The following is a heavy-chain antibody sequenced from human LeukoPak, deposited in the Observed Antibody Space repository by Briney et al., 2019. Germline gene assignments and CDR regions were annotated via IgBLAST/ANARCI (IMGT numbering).Heavy chain of an antibody. D-gene: IGHD2-2*01. CDR1: GGSLSRYY. Sequence: PSETLSLTCVVSGGSLSRYYWSWIRQPPGKGLEWIGEINHTGSTNYNPSLKSRVTISVDTSKNQFSLKLSSVTAADTAVYYCARGRVRRVVPAALYYYYGMDVWGQGTTVTVSS. CDR2: INHTGST. J-gene: IGHJ6*02. V-gene: IGHV4-34*01. CDR3: ARGRVRRVVPAALYYYYGMDV.